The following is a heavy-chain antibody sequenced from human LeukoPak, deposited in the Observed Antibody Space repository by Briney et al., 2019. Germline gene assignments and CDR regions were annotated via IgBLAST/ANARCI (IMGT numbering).Heavy chain of an antibody. J-gene: IGHJ5*02. V-gene: IGHV3-21*01. Sequence: GGSLRLSCAASGFTFSNAWMSWVRQAPGKGLEWVSSISTSNTFIYYADSVKGRFTISRDNANNSLYLQMNDPRVEDTAVYYCARDSGPLFDPWGHGTLVTVSS. CDR3: ARDSGPLFDP. D-gene: IGHD7-27*01. CDR2: ISTSNTFI. CDR1: GFTFSNAW.